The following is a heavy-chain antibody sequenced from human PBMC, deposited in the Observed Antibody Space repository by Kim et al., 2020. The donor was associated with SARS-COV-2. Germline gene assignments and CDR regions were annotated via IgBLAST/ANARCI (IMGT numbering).Heavy chain of an antibody. Sequence: VNTKLSRKFQGRVTITRDTSASTAYMELTSLRSEDTAIYYCARGSGWAFDYWGQGTLVTVAS. CDR2: VNT. CDR3: ARGSGWAFDY. V-gene: IGHV1-3*01. D-gene: IGHD6-19*01. J-gene: IGHJ4*02.